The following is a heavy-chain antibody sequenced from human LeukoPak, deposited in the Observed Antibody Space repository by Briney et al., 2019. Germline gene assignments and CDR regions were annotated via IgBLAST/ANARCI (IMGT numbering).Heavy chain of an antibody. V-gene: IGHV3-48*01. D-gene: IGHD3-16*01. CDR3: ASTRGVTYYDYV. Sequence: GGSLRLSCAASGFTFSSYSMNWVRQAPGKGLEWVSYISSSSTIYYADSVKGRFTISRDNAKNSLYLQMNSLRAEDTAVYYCASTRGVTYYDYVWGQGTLVTVSS. J-gene: IGHJ4*02. CDR1: GFTFSSYS. CDR2: ISSSSTI.